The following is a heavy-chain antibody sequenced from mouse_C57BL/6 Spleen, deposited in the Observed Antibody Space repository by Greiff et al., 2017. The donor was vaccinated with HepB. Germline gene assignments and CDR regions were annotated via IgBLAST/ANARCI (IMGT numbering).Heavy chain of an antibody. CDR3: APDYYGSSYRDAMDY. V-gene: IGHV1-39*01. Sequence: VQLQQSGPELVKPGASVKISCKASGYSFTDYNMNWVKQSNGKSLEWIGVINPNYGTTSYNQKFKGKATLTVDPSSSTAYMQLNSLTSEDSAVYYCAPDYYGSSYRDAMDYWGQGTSVTVSS. J-gene: IGHJ4*01. D-gene: IGHD1-1*01. CDR1: GYSFTDYN. CDR2: INPNYGTT.